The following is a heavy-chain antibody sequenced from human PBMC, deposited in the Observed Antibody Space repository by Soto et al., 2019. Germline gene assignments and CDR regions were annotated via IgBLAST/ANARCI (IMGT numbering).Heavy chain of an antibody. V-gene: IGHV3-64D*06. Sequence: GGSLRLSCSASGFTFSDYAMHWIRQAPGTGLEHICGISSTGVNTYYADSVRGRFTISRDNSKNTLHLRMSSLRPEDTAVYYCVKGVVGCCCSTASCSHWFDPWGQGTLVTVSS. D-gene: IGHD2-2*01. CDR3: VKGVVGCCCSTASCSHWFDP. J-gene: IGHJ5*02. CDR2: ISSTGVNT. CDR1: GFTFSDYA.